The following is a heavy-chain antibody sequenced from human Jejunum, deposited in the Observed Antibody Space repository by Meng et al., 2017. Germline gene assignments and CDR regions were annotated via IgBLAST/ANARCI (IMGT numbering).Heavy chain of an antibody. D-gene: IGHD3-10*01. CDR2: INAGNGNT. Sequence: VQRVQHGGEVKKTDASVTLSCKASVFTVVSYAIYWVRQAPGQGLEWMGWINAGNGNTKYSQKFQGRVTITMDTSASTAYMELSSLRSEDTAVYYCARDMPYSSGSFDYWGQGTLVTVSS. CDR3: ARDMPYSSGSFDY. V-gene: IGHV1-3*01. CDR1: VFTVVSYA. J-gene: IGHJ4*02.